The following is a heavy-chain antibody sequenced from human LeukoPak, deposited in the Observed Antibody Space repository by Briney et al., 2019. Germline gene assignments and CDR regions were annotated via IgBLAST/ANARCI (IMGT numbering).Heavy chain of an antibody. CDR3: AREDSSGYYLNWFDP. D-gene: IGHD3-22*01. V-gene: IGHV3-30-3*01. CDR1: GFTFSSYA. J-gene: IGHJ5*02. CDR2: ISYDGSNK. Sequence: GRSLRLSCAASGFTFSSYAMHWVRQAPGKGLEWVAVISYDGSNKYYADSVKGRFTISRDNSKNTLYLQMNSLRAEDTAVYYCAREDSSGYYLNWFDPWGQGTLVTVSS.